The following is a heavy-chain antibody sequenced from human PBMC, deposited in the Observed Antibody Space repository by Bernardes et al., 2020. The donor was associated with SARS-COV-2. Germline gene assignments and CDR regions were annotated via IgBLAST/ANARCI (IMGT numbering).Heavy chain of an antibody. CDR3: ARVYYDFWSGYSGVGWFDP. CDR1: GYTFNTFG. V-gene: IGHV1-18*01. J-gene: IGHJ5*02. D-gene: IGHD3-3*01. Sequence: ASVKVSCKASGYTFNTFGITWVRQAPGQGLEWMGWISGYNGDTDHAQKLQGRVTMTTEISTSTAYMELRNLRSDDTAVYYCARVYYDFWSGYSGVGWFDPWGQGTLVTVSS. CDR2: ISGYNGDT.